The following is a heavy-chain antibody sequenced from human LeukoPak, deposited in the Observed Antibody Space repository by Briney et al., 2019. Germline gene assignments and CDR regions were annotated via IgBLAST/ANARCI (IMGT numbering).Heavy chain of an antibody. CDR1: GFTFSSYA. CDR2: ISSSGSYI. D-gene: IGHD1-26*01. CDR3: ARDWSGSYCGY. Sequence: GGSLRLSCAASGFTFSSYAMSWVRQAPGKGLEWVSSISSSGSYIYYADSVKGRFTISRDNAKNSLYLQMNSLRAEDTAVYYCARDWSGSYCGYWGQGTLVTVSS. V-gene: IGHV3-21*01. J-gene: IGHJ4*02.